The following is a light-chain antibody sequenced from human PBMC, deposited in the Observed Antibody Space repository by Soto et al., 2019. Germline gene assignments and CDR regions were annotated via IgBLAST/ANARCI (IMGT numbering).Light chain of an antibody. V-gene: IGLV2-11*01. J-gene: IGLJ3*02. CDR2: EGS. CDR3: CSYAGSNNWV. Sequence: QSALTQPRSVSGSPGQSVTISCTGTSSDVGGYNYVSWYQQYPGKAPKLMIYEGSKRPSGVSNRFSGSKSGNTASLTISGLQAEDESDYFCCSYAGSNNWVFGGGTKLTVL. CDR1: SSDVGGYNY.